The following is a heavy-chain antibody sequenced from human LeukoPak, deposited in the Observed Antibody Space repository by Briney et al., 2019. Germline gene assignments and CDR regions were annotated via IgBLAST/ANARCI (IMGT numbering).Heavy chain of an antibody. D-gene: IGHD3-22*01. CDR1: GFTFSSYA. CDR2: ISGSGDNT. J-gene: IGHJ4*02. Sequence: GGSLRLSCAASGFTFSSYAMSWVRQAPGKGLEWVSGISGSGDNTYYADSVEGRFTISRDNSKNTLYVQVNSLGTEDTAAYYCAKGSYYDSSGSFYFDYWGQGTLVTVSS. CDR3: AKGSYYDSSGSFYFDY. V-gene: IGHV3-23*01.